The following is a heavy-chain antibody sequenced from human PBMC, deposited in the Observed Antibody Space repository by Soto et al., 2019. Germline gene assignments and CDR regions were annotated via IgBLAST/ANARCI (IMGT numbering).Heavy chain of an antibody. V-gene: IGHV4-30-4*01. CDR3: ARGRYCLTGRCFPNWFDS. J-gene: IGHJ5*01. D-gene: IGHD2-15*01. CDR2: IYKSATT. Sequence: PSETLSLTCSVCGDSISNLYYFWAWIRQPPGQALEYIGYIYKSATTYYNPSFESRVAISVDTSKSQFSLNVTSVTAADTAVYFCARGRYCLTGRCFPNWFDSWGQGALVTVSS. CDR1: GDSISNLYYF.